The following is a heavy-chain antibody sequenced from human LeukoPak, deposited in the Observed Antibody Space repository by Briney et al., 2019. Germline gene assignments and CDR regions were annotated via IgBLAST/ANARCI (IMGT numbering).Heavy chain of an antibody. CDR3: ARAGLTYWSGYHYYFDY. J-gene: IGHJ4*02. CDR1: GGSFSGYY. V-gene: IGHV4-34*01. CDR2: INHSGST. Sequence: SSETLSLTCAVYGGSFSGYYWSWIRQPPGKGLEWIGEINHSGSTNYNPSLKSRVTISADTSKNQFSLKLSSVTAADTAVYYCARAGLTYWSGYHYYFDYWGQGTLVTVSS. D-gene: IGHD3-3*01.